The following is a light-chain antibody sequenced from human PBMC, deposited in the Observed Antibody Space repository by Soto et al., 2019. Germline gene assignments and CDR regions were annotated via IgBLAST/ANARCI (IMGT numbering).Light chain of an antibody. CDR2: WAS. CDR1: QSVLYSSNNKNY. V-gene: IGKV4-1*01. Sequence: DIVMTQSPDSLAVSLGERATINCKSSQSVLYSSNNKNYLAWYQQKPGQPPKLLIYWASTRESGVPDRFSGSGSGTDFTLTSSSLQAEDVAVYYCQQYYSTPITFGQGTRLEI. CDR3: QQYYSTPIT. J-gene: IGKJ5*01.